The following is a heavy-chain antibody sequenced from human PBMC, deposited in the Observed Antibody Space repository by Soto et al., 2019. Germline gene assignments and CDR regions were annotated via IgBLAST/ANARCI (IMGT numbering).Heavy chain of an antibody. CDR1: GFTFSSYS. CDR2: ISSSSSTI. J-gene: IGHJ3*02. Sequence: SLRLSCAASGFTFSSYSMNWVRQAPVKGLEWVSYISSSSSTIYYADSVKGRFTISRDNAKNSLYLQMNNLRDEHTAVYYCARRYSTVAGSYKHAFDICRQGRMVTV. D-gene: IGHD3-10*01. CDR3: ARRYSTVAGSYKHAFDI. V-gene: IGHV3-48*02.